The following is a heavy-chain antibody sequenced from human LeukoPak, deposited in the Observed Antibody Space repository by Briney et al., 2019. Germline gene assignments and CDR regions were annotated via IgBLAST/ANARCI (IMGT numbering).Heavy chain of an antibody. CDR1: GFTFSSYE. Sequence: GGSLRLSCAASGFTFSSYEMNWLRQARGKGLEGVSYISSSGSTIYYADSVKGRFTISRDNAKNSLYLQMNSLRAEDTAVYYCARDLGATDAFDIWGQGTMVTVSS. D-gene: IGHD1-26*01. CDR3: ARDLGATDAFDI. CDR2: ISSSGSTI. V-gene: IGHV3-48*03. J-gene: IGHJ3*02.